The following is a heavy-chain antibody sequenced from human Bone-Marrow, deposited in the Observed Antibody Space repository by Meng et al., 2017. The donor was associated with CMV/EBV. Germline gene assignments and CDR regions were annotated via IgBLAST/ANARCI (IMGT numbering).Heavy chain of an antibody. Sequence: GGSLRLSCAASGFSFIRSGMHWVRQAPGKGLEWVAFIRYDGSIKFYAESMKGRFTISRDNSKNTLYLQMNSLRAEDTAVYYCARDPNAVLAVAGTGGWFDPWGQGTLVTVSS. CDR1: GFSFIRSG. D-gene: IGHD6-19*01. V-gene: IGHV3-30*02. CDR3: ARDPNAVLAVAGTGGWFDP. CDR2: IRYDGSIK. J-gene: IGHJ5*02.